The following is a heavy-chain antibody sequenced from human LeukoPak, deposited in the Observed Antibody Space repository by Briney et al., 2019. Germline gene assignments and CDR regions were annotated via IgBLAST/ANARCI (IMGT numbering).Heavy chain of an antibody. CDR2: MNPNSGNT. V-gene: IGHV1-8*01. Sequence: GASVKVSCKASGYTFTSYDINWVRQATGQGLEWMGWMNPNSGNTGYAQKFQGRVTMTRNTSISTAYMELSSLRSEDTAVYYCARDSEKKQWLALYNWFDPWGQGTLVTVSS. D-gene: IGHD6-19*01. CDR3: ARDSEKKQWLALYNWFDP. CDR1: GYTFTSYD. J-gene: IGHJ5*02.